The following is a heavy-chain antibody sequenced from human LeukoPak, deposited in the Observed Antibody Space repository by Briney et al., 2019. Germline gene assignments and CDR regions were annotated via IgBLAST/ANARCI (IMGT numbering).Heavy chain of an antibody. D-gene: IGHD6-19*01. Sequence: SETLSLTCTVSGGSISSYYWSWIRQPPGKGLEWIGYIYYSGSTNYNPSLKSRATISVDTSKNQFSLKLSSVTAADTAVYYCARDSSGLFDYWGQGTLVTVSS. J-gene: IGHJ4*02. CDR3: ARDSSGLFDY. CDR1: GGSISSYY. V-gene: IGHV4-59*01. CDR2: IYYSGST.